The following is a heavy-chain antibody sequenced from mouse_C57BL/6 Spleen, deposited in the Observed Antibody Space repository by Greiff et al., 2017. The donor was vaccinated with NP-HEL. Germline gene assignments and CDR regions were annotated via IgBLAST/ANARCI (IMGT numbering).Heavy chain of an antibody. V-gene: IGHV1-22*01. Sequence: EVQLQQSGPELVKPGASVKMSCKASGYTFTDYNMHWVKQSHGKSLEWIGYINPNNGGTSYNQKFKGKATLTVNKSSSTAYMELRSLTSEDSAVYYCARFYYDYAYFDYWGQGTTLTASS. CDR2: INPNNGGT. D-gene: IGHD2-4*01. CDR3: ARFYYDYAYFDY. CDR1: GYTFTDYN. J-gene: IGHJ2*01.